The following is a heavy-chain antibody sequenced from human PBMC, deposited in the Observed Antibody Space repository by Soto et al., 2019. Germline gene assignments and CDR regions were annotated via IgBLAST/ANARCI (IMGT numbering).Heavy chain of an antibody. Sequence: PGGSLRLSCSASGFTFSSYAMHWVRQAPGKGLEYVSDISSNGGSTYYADSVKGRFTISRDNSKNTLYLQMSSLRAEDTAVYYCSRFLECLWVDYYGMDVWGQGTTVTVSS. D-gene: IGHD3-3*01. J-gene: IGHJ6*02. CDR2: ISSNGGST. CDR3: SRFLECLWVDYYGMDV. V-gene: IGHV3-64D*06. CDR1: GFTFSSYA.